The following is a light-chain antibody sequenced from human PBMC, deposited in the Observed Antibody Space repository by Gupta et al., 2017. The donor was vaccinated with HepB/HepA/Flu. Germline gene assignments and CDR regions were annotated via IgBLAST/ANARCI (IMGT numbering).Light chain of an antibody. CDR3: LSFAVHHIWV. V-gene: IGLV2-11*01. CDR1: NSDVGYYNC. J-gene: IGLJ3*02. Sequence: QSALTQPRSVSVSPGQSFTISCTGSNSDVGYYNCVSWYQQFPGNAPKLMIYDVNKRPSGVPDRFSGSKSGNTASLTISGLQAEDEADYYCLSFAVHHIWVFGGGTQLTVL. CDR2: DVN.